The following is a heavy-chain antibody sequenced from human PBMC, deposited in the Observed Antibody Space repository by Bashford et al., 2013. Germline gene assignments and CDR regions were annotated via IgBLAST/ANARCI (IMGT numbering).Heavy chain of an antibody. J-gene: IGHJ6*02. CDR2: IKQDGSEK. Sequence: PGGSLRLSCAASGFTFSSYWMSWVRQAPGKGLEWVANIKQDGSEKYYVDSVKGRFTISRDNAKNSLYLQMNSLRAEDTAVYYCARGMAKRWLQLRYYYYYGMDVWGQGTTVTVSS. D-gene: IGHD5-24*01. CDR3: ARGMAKRWLQLRYYYYYGMDV. V-gene: IGHV3-7*01. CDR1: GFTFSSYW.